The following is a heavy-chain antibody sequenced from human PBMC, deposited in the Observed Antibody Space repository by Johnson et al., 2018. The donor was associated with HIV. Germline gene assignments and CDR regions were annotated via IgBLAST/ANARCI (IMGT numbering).Heavy chain of an antibody. CDR1: GFTFSSYA. J-gene: IGHJ3*02. Sequence: QVQLLESGGGLIQPGGSLRLSCAASGFTFSSYAMHWVRQAPGTGLEWVAVISYAGSNKDYADSVKGRFTISRDNSTNTLYLQMNSLRAEDTAVYYCARGGAAMTLWEVHDALDIWGQGTMVTVSS. V-gene: IGHV3-30-3*01. D-gene: IGHD2-2*01. CDR2: ISYAGSNK. CDR3: ARGGAAMTLWEVHDALDI.